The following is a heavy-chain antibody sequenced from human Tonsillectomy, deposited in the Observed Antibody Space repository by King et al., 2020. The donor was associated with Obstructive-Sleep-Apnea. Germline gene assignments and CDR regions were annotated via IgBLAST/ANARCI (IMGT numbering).Heavy chain of an antibody. CDR3: ARDLGYCSSGDCFGNTKFHYYGMDV. J-gene: IGHJ6*02. Sequence: VQLVESGGGLVQPGGSVRLSCAASGFTVNSHYMTWVRQAPGKTLEWVSIIYSGGATFYSDSVRGRFSISRHDSRNTLYLQMNSLRNEDAAVYYCARDLGYCSSGDCFGNTKFHYYGMDVWGHGTTVTVSS. D-gene: IGHD2-15*01. V-gene: IGHV3-53*04. CDR2: IYSGGAT. CDR1: GFTVNSHY.